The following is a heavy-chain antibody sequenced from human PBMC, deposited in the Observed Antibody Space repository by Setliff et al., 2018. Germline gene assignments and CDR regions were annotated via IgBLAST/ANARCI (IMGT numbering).Heavy chain of an antibody. CDR3: ARENMAKNFWGEHSDY. Sequence: ASVKVSCKASGYAFTTYYMHWVRQAPGQGPEWIGVINPSDGSTTYAQKFQGRVTMTRDTSTNTVYMQLSSLRSEDTAVYYCARENMAKNFWGEHSDYWGQGTLVTVSS. CDR2: INPSDGST. D-gene: IGHD3-3*01. CDR1: GYAFTTYY. V-gene: IGHV1-46*01. J-gene: IGHJ4*02.